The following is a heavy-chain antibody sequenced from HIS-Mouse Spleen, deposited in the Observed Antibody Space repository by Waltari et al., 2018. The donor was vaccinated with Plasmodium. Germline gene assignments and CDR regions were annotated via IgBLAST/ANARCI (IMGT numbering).Heavy chain of an antibody. J-gene: IGHJ3*02. Sequence: EVQLVESGGGLIQPGGSLRLSCAASGFTVSSNYMSWVRQAPGKGLDGVSVIYSGGSTYYADSVKGRFTISRYNSKNTLYLQMNSLRAEDTAVYYCARGMKSSSSAFDIWGQGTMVTVSS. CDR1: GFTVSSNY. CDR3: ARGMKSSSSAFDI. V-gene: IGHV3-53*01. D-gene: IGHD6-6*01. CDR2: IYSGGST.